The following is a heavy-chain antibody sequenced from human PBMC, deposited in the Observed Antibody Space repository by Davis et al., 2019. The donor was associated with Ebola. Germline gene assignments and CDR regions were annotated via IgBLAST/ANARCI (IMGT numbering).Heavy chain of an antibody. Sequence: AASVKVSCKASGYTFSGYYMHWVRQAPGQGLEWMGRINPNSGGTNYAQKFQGRVTMTSDTSISTAYMELSRLRSDDTAVYYCARGVYYGMDVWGKGTTVTASS. J-gene: IGHJ6*04. CDR1: GYTFSGYY. CDR3: ARGVYYGMDV. V-gene: IGHV1-2*06. CDR2: INPNSGGT.